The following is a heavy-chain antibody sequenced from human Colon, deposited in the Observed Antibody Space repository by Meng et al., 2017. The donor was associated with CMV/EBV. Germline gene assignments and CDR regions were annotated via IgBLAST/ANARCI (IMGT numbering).Heavy chain of an antibody. CDR1: GDSIRAGNYY. J-gene: IGHJ6*02. CDR3: VRGSGAAAGQVDV. Sequence: SETLSLTCRVSGDSIRAGNYYWGWVRQPPGKGLEWIGSVFYTGSAYRNTSLKSRISMSVDTSNNYFSLNLTSVTAADTALYYCVRGSGAAAGQVDVWGQGTAVTVSS. CDR2: VFYTGSA. D-gene: IGHD6-13*01. V-gene: IGHV4-39*02.